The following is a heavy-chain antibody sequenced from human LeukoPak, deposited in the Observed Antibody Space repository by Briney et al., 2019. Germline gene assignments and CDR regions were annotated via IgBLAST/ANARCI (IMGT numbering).Heavy chain of an antibody. CDR3: AELGITMIGGV. V-gene: IGHV3-48*03. Sequence: PGGSPTLSFAASGFTFSSYEMNWVRQAPGKGLEWVSYISSSGSTIYYADSVKGRFTISRDNAKNSLYLQMNSLRAEDTAVYYCAELGITMIGGVWGKGTTVTTSS. J-gene: IGHJ6*04. D-gene: IGHD3-10*02. CDR2: ISSSGSTI. CDR1: GFTFSSYE.